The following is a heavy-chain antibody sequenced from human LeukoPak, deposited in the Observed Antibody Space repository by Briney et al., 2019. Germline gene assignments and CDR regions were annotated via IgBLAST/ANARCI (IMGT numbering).Heavy chain of an antibody. CDR1: GYTFTSYG. J-gene: IGHJ6*03. Sequence: GASVKVSCKASGYTFTSYGISWVRQAGGQGLEWMGWISAYNGNTNYAQKLQGRVTMTTDTSTSTAYMELRSLRSDDTAVYYCARGSVAARPNRYYYYYMDVWGKGTTVTVSS. CDR3: ARGSVAARPNRYYYYYMDV. D-gene: IGHD6-6*01. CDR2: ISAYNGNT. V-gene: IGHV1-18*01.